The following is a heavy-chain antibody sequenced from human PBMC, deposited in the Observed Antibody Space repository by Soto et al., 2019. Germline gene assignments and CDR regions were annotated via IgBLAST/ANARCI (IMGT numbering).Heavy chain of an antibody. D-gene: IGHD4-17*01. V-gene: IGHV4-30-2*01. CDR3: ASGLVTTLHY. CDR2: IYHSGST. J-gene: IGHJ4*02. Sequence: PSETLSLTCAVSGVSISSGGYSWSWIRQPPGKGLEWIGYIYHSGSTYYNPSLKSRVTISVDRSKNQFSLKLSSVTAADTAVYYCASGLVTTLHYWGQGTLVTVS. CDR1: GVSISSGGYS.